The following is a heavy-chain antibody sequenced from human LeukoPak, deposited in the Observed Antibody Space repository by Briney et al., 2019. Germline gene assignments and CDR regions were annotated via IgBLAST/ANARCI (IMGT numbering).Heavy chain of an antibody. CDR1: GGSFSGYY. D-gene: IGHD1-14*01. Sequence: SETLSLTCAVYGGSFSGYYWSWIRQPPGKGLEWIGEINHSGSTNYNPSLKSRVTISVDTSKNQFSLKLSSVTAADTAVYYCARDGFGNLDYWGQGTLVTVFS. V-gene: IGHV4-34*01. CDR2: INHSGST. CDR3: ARDGFGNLDY. J-gene: IGHJ4*02.